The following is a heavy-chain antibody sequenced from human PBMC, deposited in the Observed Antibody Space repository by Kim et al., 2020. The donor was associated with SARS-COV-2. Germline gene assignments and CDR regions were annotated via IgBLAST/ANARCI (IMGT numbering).Heavy chain of an antibody. CDR2: IYYSGST. CDR1: GGSISSSSYY. V-gene: IGHV4-39*02. J-gene: IGHJ4*02. CDR3: AREQTIYDILSGDDDY. Sequence: SETLSLTCTVSGGSISSSSYYWGWIRQPPGKGLEWIGSIYYSGSTYYNPSLKSRVTISVDTSKNQFSLKLSTVTAADTAVYYCAREQTIYDILSGDDDYWGQGTLVSVSS. D-gene: IGHD3-9*01.